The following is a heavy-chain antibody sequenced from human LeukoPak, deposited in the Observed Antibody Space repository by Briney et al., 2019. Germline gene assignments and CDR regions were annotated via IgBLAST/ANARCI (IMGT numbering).Heavy chain of an antibody. CDR1: GGSISSYY. V-gene: IGHV4-59*08. J-gene: IGHJ4*02. CDR3: ARLPNSKMDY. CDR2: IYYSGST. D-gene: IGHD6-13*01. Sequence: SETLSLTCTVSGGSISSYYWSWLRQPPGKGLEWIGYIYYSGSTNYNPSLKSRVTISVDTSKNQFSLELSSVTAADTAVYYCARLPNSKMDYWGQGTLVTASS.